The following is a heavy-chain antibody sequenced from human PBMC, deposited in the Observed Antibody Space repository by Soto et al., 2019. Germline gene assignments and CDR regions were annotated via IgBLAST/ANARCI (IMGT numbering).Heavy chain of an antibody. D-gene: IGHD3-3*01. CDR1: GGSISSYY. CDR2: IYYSGST. V-gene: IGHV4-59*01. Sequence: QVQLQESGPGLVKPSETLSLTCTVSGGSISSYYWSWIRQPPGKGLEWIGYIYYSGSTNYNPSLKSRVPISVDTSKNQVSLKLSSVTAADTAVYYCARGYYDFWSGYPNWFAPWGQGTLVTVSS. J-gene: IGHJ5*02. CDR3: ARGYYDFWSGYPNWFAP.